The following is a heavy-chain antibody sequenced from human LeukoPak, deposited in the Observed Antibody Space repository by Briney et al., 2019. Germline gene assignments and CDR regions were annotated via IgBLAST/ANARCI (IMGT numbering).Heavy chain of an antibody. CDR2: IYVTGST. D-gene: IGHD3-16*02. CDR3: ARHIGGGIEDMDV. J-gene: IGHJ6*03. V-gene: IGHV4-59*08. CDR1: GGSIGTYY. Sequence: SETLSLTCIVSGGSIGTYYWSWIRQSPGNGLEWIGYIYVTGSTRYNPYLQSRVTISVDTSRNQFFLKMSSVTAADTAVYYCARHIGGGIEDMDVWGTGTKVTVSS.